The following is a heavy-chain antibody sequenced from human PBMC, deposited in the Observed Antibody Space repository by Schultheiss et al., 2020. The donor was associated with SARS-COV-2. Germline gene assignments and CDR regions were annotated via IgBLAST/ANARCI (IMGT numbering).Heavy chain of an antibody. CDR1: GGSFSGYY. J-gene: IGHJ4*02. D-gene: IGHD3-3*01. Sequence: SETLSLTCAVYGGSFSGYYWSWVRQPPGKGLEWIGRIYTSGSTNYNPSLKSRVTISVDTSKNQFSLKLSSVTAADTAVYYCARGRNNVLRFLEWRPSPSYYFDYWGQGTLVTVSS. CDR2: IYTSGST. CDR3: ARGRNNVLRFLEWRPSPSYYFDY. V-gene: IGHV4-59*10.